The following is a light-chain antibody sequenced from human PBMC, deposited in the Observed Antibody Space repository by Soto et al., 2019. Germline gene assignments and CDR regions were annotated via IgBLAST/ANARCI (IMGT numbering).Light chain of an antibody. Sequence: DIQMTQSPSTLSASVGDRVTITCRASQSISSWLAWYQQKPGKAPKLLIYDASSLESGVPSRFSGSGSGPEFTHTLSIVQAADFATYYCQQSNSYWTFGQGTTVAIK. CDR2: DAS. V-gene: IGKV1-5*01. CDR3: QQSNSYWT. J-gene: IGKJ1*01. CDR1: QSISSW.